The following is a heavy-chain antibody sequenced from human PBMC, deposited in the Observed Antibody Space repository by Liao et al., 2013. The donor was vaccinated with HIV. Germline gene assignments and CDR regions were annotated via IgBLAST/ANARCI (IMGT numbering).Heavy chain of an antibody. D-gene: IGHD3-10*01. CDR2: INHGGST. V-gene: IGHV4-34*01. Sequence: QVRLQQWGAGLLKPSETLSLTCDVYGGSFSGYYWSWIRQPPGKGLEWIGEINHGGSTNYNPSLKSRVIISIDTSKNQFSLRLSSVTAADTAVYHCARGGFIHYFKDDPFDIWGQGTMVTVSS. CDR1: GGSFSGYY. J-gene: IGHJ3*02. CDR3: ARGGFIHYFKDDPFDI.